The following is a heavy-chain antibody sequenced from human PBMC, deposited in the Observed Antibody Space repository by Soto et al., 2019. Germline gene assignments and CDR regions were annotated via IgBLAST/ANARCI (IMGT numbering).Heavy chain of an antibody. CDR3: ARLIYYYGSGSLG. V-gene: IGHV3-48*01. Sequence: GGSLRLSCAASGFTFSSYSMNWVRQAPGKGLEWVSYISSSSSTIYYADSVKGRFTISRDNAKNSLYLQMNSLRAEDTAVYYCARLIYYYGSGSLGWGQGTLVTVSS. J-gene: IGHJ4*02. CDR1: GFTFSSYS. D-gene: IGHD3-10*01. CDR2: ISSSSSTI.